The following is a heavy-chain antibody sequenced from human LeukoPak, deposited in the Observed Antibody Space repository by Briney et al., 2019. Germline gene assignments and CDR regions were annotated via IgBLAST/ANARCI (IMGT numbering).Heavy chain of an antibody. CDR1: GFTFSSYE. CDR2: ISSSGSTI. D-gene: IGHD3-22*01. Sequence: GGSLRLTCAASGFTFSSYEMNWVRQAPGKGLEWVSYISSSGSTIYYADSVKGRFTISRDNAKNSLYLQMNSLRAEDTAVYYCGQTTMIGYWGQGTLVTVSS. CDR3: GQTTMIGY. V-gene: IGHV3-48*03. J-gene: IGHJ4*02.